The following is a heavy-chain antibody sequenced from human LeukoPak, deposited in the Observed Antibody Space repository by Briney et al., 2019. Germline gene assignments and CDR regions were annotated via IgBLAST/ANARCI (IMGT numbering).Heavy chain of an antibody. J-gene: IGHJ6*03. CDR3: AREVELFRYYYYYYYMDV. CDR1: GASISSSSYY. D-gene: IGHD3-10*01. V-gene: IGHV4-39*02. Sequence: KASETLSLTCTVSGASISSSSYYWGWIRQPPGKGLEWIGSIYYSGSTYYNPSLKSRVTISVDTSKNQFSLKLSSVTAADTAVYYCAREVELFRYYYYYYYMDVWGKGTTVTISS. CDR2: IYYSGST.